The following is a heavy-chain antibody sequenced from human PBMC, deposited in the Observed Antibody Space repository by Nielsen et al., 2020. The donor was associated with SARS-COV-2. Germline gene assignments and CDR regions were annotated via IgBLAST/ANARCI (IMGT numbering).Heavy chain of an antibody. CDR2: IYYSGST. CDR1: GGSISSYY. V-gene: IGHV4-59*08. D-gene: IGHD3-3*01. CDR3: ARTITILGVVIRGSMDV. J-gene: IGHJ6*02. Sequence: SETLSLTCTVSGGSISSYYWSWIRQPPGKGLEWIGYIYYSGSTNYNPSLKSRVTISVDTSKNQFSLKLSSVTAADTAVYYCARTITILGVVIRGSMDVWGQGTTVTVSS.